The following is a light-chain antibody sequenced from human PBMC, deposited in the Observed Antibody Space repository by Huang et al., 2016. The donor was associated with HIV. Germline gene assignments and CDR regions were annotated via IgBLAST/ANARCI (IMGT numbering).Light chain of an antibody. CDR2: DAS. J-gene: IGKJ4*01. CDR1: QSVSSY. Sequence: EIVLTQSPATLSLSPVERAPLSCRASQSVSSYLAWYQKKPGQAPRLLIYDASNRATGSPARFSGSWSGTDFTLTISSLEPEDFAVYYCQQRSNWPPLTFGGGTKVEIK. CDR3: QQRSNWPPLT. V-gene: IGKV3-11*01.